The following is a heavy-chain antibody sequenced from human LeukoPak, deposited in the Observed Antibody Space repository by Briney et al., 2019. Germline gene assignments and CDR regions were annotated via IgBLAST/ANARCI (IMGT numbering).Heavy chain of an antibody. CDR3: ARAQPDPLYYYYYMDV. J-gene: IGHJ6*03. Sequence: GPVKVSCKASGYTFTGYYMHWVRQAPGQGLEWMGWINPNSGGTNYAQKFQGRVTMTRDTSISTAYMELSRLRSDDTAVYYCARAQPDPLYYYYYMDVWGKGTTVTVSS. CDR2: INPNSGGT. CDR1: GYTFTGYY. V-gene: IGHV1-2*02. D-gene: IGHD1-14*01.